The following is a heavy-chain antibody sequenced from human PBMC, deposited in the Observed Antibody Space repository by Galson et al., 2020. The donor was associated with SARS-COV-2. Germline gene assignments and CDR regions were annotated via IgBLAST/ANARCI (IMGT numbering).Heavy chain of an antibody. Sequence: GGSLRLSCTASGFIFSDYYMSWVRQAPGKGLAWVSSISSSSSYKYYADSVKGRLTVSRDNAKRSLFLQLNSLRVEDTAVYYCARDMHCPGGVGRFCGLDGCGQGTTVTDS. J-gene: IGHJ6*02. D-gene: IGHD2-8*02. CDR1: GFIFSDYY. V-gene: IGHV3-21*01. CDR2: ISSSSSYK. CDR3: ARDMHCPGGVGRFCGLDG.